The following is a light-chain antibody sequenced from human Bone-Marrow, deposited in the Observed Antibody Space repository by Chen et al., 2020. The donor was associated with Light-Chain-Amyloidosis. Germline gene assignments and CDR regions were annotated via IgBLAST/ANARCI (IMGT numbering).Light chain of an antibody. CDR3: SSYTITNTLV. Sequence: QSALTQPDSVSGSPGQSITISCTGTSSDVGGDNHVSWYQQHPDKAPKLVIYEVTNRPSWVPDRFSCSKSDNTASLTISWLQTEDEADYFCSSYTITNTLVFGRGTRVTVL. V-gene: IGLV2-14*01. CDR1: SSDVGGDNH. J-gene: IGLJ1*01. CDR2: EVT.